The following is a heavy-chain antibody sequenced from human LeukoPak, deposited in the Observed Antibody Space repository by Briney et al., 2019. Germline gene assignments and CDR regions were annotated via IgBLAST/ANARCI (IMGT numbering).Heavy chain of an antibody. CDR1: GASISGGTYY. V-gene: IGHV4-39*01. CDR2: IYYTGST. J-gene: IGHJ4*02. D-gene: IGHD1-26*01. CDR3: ARRGGSGRAFDY. Sequence: TPSETLSLTCSVSGASISGGTYYWGWIRQPPGEGLEWIGSIYYTGSTYDNPSLKSRVTISVDTSKNQFSLKLSPVTAADTAVYYCARRGGSGRAFDYWGQGTLVTVSS.